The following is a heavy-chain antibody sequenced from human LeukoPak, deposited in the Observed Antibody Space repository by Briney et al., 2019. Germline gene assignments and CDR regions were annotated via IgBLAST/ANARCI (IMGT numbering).Heavy chain of an antibody. CDR1: GGSISSYY. Sequence: SETLSLTCTVSGGSISSYYWSWIRQPPGKGLEWIGYIYYSGSTNYNPSLKSRVTISVDTSKNQFSLKLSSVTAADTAVYYCARWSVLGVYAFDIWGQGTMVTVSS. CDR2: IYYSGST. V-gene: IGHV4-59*01. J-gene: IGHJ3*02. D-gene: IGHD2-8*02. CDR3: ARWSVLGVYAFDI.